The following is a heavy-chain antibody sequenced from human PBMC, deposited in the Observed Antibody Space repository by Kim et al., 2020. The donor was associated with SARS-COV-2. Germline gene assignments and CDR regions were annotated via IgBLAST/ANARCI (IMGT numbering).Heavy chain of an antibody. V-gene: IGHV4-61*02. J-gene: IGHJ6*02. CDR2: IYTSGST. CDR1: GGSISSGSYY. CDR3: AREDYYYGMDV. Sequence: SETLSLTCTVSGGSISSGSYYWSWIRQPAGKGLEWIGRIYTSGSTNYNPSLKSRVTISVDTSKNQFSLKLSSVTAADTAVYYCAREDYYYGMDVWGQGTTVTVSS.